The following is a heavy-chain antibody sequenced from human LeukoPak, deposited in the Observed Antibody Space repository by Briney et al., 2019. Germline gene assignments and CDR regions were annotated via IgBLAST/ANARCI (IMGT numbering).Heavy chain of an antibody. CDR1: GGSISNYH. D-gene: IGHD6-19*01. J-gene: IGHJ4*02. CDR2: IHTSGST. Sequence: SKTLSLTCTVSGGSISNYHWSWIRQPAGRGLEWIGQIHTSGSTNYNPPLKSRVTMSIDTPENQLSLTIRSVTAADTAVYYCARRDISSGWSFDYWGQGTLVTVSS. V-gene: IGHV4-4*07. CDR3: ARRDISSGWSFDY.